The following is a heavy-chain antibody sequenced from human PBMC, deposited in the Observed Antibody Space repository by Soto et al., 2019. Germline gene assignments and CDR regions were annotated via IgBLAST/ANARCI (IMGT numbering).Heavy chain of an antibody. Sequence: GASVKVSCKASENTFSTYSLHWVRQAPGQGLEWMGVINPTTTTTTDAQKFQGRVTMTRDTSTSTVFLELSSLRSGDTAVYFCARDLHSTSWYVRAFDMWGQGTMVTVSS. CDR2: INPTTTTT. D-gene: IGHD6-13*01. CDR3: ARDLHSTSWYVRAFDM. J-gene: IGHJ3*02. V-gene: IGHV1-46*03. CDR1: ENTFSTYS.